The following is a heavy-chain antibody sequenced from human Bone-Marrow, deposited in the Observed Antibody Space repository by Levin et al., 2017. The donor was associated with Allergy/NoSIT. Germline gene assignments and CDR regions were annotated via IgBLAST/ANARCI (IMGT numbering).Heavy chain of an antibody. CDR1: GLSFRNTW. CDR3: TSRVITDNDY. D-gene: IGHD3-16*01. V-gene: IGHV3-15*07. J-gene: IGHJ4*02. Sequence: LSLTCAASGLSFRNTWMNWVRQAPGQGLEWVGRIKKKTEGGATQYAAPVKGRFTISRDDSENTVYLQMNSLKTEDTAVYYCTSRVITDNDYWGQGTLVTVSS. CDR2: IKKKTEGGAT.